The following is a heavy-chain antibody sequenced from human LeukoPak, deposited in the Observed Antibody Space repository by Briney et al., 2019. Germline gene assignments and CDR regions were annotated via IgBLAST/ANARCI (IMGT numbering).Heavy chain of an antibody. Sequence: SETLSLTCAVYGGSFRGSYWSWIRQPPGKGLEWIGEINHIGSTNYNPSLKSRVTISVDTSKNQFSLKLSSVTAADTAVYYCARVAPTYYDFWSGYFFSTGPPNWFDPWGQGTLVTVSS. D-gene: IGHD3-3*01. CDR2: INHIGST. V-gene: IGHV4-34*01. CDR3: ARVAPTYYDFWSGYFFSTGPPNWFDP. CDR1: GGSFRGSY. J-gene: IGHJ5*02.